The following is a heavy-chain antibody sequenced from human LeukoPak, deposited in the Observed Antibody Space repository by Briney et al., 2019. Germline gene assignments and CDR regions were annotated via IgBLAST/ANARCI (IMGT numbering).Heavy chain of an antibody. CDR3: ARAAGTGWFDP. CDR1: GFIVSSNY. D-gene: IGHD6-13*01. J-gene: IGHJ5*02. V-gene: IGHV3-53*01. Sequence: GGSLRLSCAASGFIVSSNYMSWVRQAPGKGLEWVSVIYSGGSTYYADSVKGRFTISRDNSKNTLYLQVNSLRAEDTAVYYCARAAGTGWFDPWGQGTLVTVSS. CDR2: IYSGGST.